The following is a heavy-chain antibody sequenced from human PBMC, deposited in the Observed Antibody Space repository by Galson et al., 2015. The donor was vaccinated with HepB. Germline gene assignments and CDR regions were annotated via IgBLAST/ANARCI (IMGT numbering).Heavy chain of an antibody. CDR2: ISWNSGSI. D-gene: IGHD6-13*01. CDR1: GFTFDDYA. J-gene: IGHJ4*02. CDR3: AKDPGGVAAAGAEGY. V-gene: IGHV3-9*01. Sequence: SLRLSCAASGFTFDDYAMHWVRQAPGKGLEWVSGISWNSGSIGYADSVKGRFTISRDNAKNSPYLQMNSLRAEDTALYYCAKDPGGVAAAGAEGYWGQGTLVTVSS.